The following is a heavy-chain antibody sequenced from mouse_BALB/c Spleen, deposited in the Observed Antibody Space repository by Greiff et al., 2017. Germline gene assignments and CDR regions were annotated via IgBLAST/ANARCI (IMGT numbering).Heavy chain of an antibody. D-gene: IGHD2-4*01. CDR3: AREGGLRRSWFAY. J-gene: IGHJ3*01. CDR2: INSNGGSN. V-gene: IGHV5-6-3*01. Sequence: EVKLMESGGGLVQPGGSLKLSCAASGFTFSSYGMSWVRQTPDKRLELVATINSNGGSNYYPDSVKGRFTISRDNAKNTLYLQMSSLKSEDTAMYYCAREGGLRRSWFAYWGQGTLVTVSA. CDR1: GFTFSSYG.